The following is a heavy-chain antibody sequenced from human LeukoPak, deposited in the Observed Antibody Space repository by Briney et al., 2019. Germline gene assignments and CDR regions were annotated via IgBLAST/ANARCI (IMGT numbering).Heavy chain of an antibody. V-gene: IGHV3-30*03. CDR3: ARLCFGVTATAPNFDY. CDR2: ISHDGSNQ. J-gene: IGHJ4*02. D-gene: IGHD2-21*02. Sequence: GGSLRLSCVASGFSFSSYAMHWVRQAPGKGLEWVAFISHDGSNQQYADSVKGRFTVSRDNAKKMLYLQMNSLRPEDTAVFYCARLCFGVTATAPNFDYWGQGTLVTVSS. CDR1: GFSFSSYA.